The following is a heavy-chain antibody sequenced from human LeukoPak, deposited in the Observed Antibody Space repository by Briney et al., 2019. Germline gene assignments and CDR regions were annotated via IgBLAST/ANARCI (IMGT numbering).Heavy chain of an antibody. CDR3: ANSPGHWTHDY. V-gene: IGHV3-23*01. Sequence: GGSLRLSCAASVFTSTSPGMSWVRQAPGKGLEWVSSMSGDGASAYYADSVKGRFTVSTDNSKSTLYLQVSSLRPEDTAVYYCANSPGHWTHDYWGQGILVTVSS. D-gene: IGHD1-1*01. CDR2: MSGDGASA. J-gene: IGHJ4*02. CDR1: VFTSTSPG.